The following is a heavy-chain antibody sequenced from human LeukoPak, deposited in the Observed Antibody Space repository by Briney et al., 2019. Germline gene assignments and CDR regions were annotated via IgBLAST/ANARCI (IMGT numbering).Heavy chain of an antibody. CDR1: GGSISSGDYY. J-gene: IGHJ4*02. D-gene: IGHD2-15*01. Sequence: PSETLSLTCTVSGGSISSGDYYWSWIRQHPGKGLEWIGYISNSGTTYYNPSLKSRVTTSVDTSKNQFSLKLSSVTAADTAVYYCARGTSRSGQMEDYWGQGTLVTVSS. CDR3: ARGTSRSGQMEDY. V-gene: IGHV4-31*03. CDR2: ISNSGTT.